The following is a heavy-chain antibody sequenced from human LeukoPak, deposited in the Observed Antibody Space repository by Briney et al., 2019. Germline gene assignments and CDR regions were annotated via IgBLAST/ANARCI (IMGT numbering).Heavy chain of an antibody. CDR2: ISGSGGST. Sequence: GGSLRLSCAASGFTFSNYGMSWVRQAPGKGLEWVSAISGSGGSTYYADSVKGRFTISRDNSKNTLYLQMNSLRAEDTAIYYCAKDTRQLDAFDIWGQGTMDTVSS. V-gene: IGHV3-23*01. CDR3: AKDTRQLDAFDI. J-gene: IGHJ3*02. D-gene: IGHD6-13*01. CDR1: GFTFSNYG.